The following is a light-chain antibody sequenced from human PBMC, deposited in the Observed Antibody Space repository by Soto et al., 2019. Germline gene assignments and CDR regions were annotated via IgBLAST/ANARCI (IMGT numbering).Light chain of an antibody. Sequence: EIVLPQSPATLSLSPGERATLSCRASQSANYLVGWYQQRPGQAPRLVIYDPSYRATGIPARFSGSWWGTDFTLTISGLEPEDFGVYYCQQRSSWPLTFGGGTKVEI. CDR3: QQRSSWPLT. J-gene: IGKJ4*01. CDR1: QSANYL. V-gene: IGKV3-11*01. CDR2: DPS.